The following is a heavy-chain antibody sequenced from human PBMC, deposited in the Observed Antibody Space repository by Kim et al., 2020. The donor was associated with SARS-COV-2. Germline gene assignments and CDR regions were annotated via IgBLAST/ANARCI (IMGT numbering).Heavy chain of an antibody. V-gene: IGHV3-48*02. Sequence: LTCAASGFTFTTYNMNWVRQAPGKGLEWISYISVTDAIYYADSVKGRFTISRDYAKNSLDLQMNSLRDEDTAVYYCARDWNWGIDVWGQGTLVTVSS. CDR3: ARDWNWGIDV. D-gene: IGHD7-27*01. CDR1: GFTFTTYN. CDR2: ISVTDAI. J-gene: IGHJ4*02.